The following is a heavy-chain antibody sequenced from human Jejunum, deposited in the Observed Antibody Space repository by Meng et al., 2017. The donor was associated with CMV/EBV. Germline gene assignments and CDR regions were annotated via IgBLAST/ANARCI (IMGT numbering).Heavy chain of an antibody. CDR2: ISASTSAI. J-gene: IGHJ4*02. D-gene: IGHD3-3*01. CDR3: VRGGSSGTLKYFDY. CDR1: GCTFSADK. V-gene: IGHV3-48*03. Sequence: SGCTFSADKMYWVRQIPGKGLEWISYISASTSAIYYAASVKGRFTITRDNVKNSLYLLMESLRADDTAIYYCVRGGSSGTLKYFDYWGQGALVTVSS.